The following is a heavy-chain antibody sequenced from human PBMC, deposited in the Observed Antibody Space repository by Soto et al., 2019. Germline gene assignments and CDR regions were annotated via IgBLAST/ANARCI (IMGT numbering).Heavy chain of an antibody. CDR2: IWNDGSNE. CDR3: ARGWVVTAINLDY. D-gene: IGHD2-21*02. V-gene: IGHV3-33*01. CDR1: GFSFSSYG. J-gene: IGHJ4*02. Sequence: GGSLRLSCKASGFSFSSYGMHWIRQAPGKGLEWLAIIWNDGSNEYYADSVKGRFTISRDNSKNTLYLQLNNLRAEDTAVYYCARGWVVTAINLDYWGQGTLVTVSS.